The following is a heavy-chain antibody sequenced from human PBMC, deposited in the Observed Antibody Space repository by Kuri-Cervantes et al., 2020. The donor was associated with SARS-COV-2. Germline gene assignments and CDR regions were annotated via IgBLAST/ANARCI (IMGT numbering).Heavy chain of an antibody. CDR3: ARRPTVVTRGSYYYYGMDV. CDR2: IIPIFGTA. D-gene: IGHD4-23*01. J-gene: IGHJ6*02. CDR1: GGAFSSYA. V-gene: IGHV1-69*06. Sequence: SVKVSCKASGGAFSSYAISWVRQAPGQGLEWMGGIIPIFGTANYAQKFQGRVTITADKSTSTAYMELRSLRSDDTAVYYCARRPTVVTRGSYYYYGMDVWGQGTTVTVSS.